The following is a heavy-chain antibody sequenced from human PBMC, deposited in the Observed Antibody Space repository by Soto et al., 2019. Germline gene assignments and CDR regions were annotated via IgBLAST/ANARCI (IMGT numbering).Heavy chain of an antibody. V-gene: IGHV3-23*01. Sequence: GGSLRLSCAASGFTFSSYAMSWVRQAPGKGLEWVSAISGSGGSTYYADSVKGRFTISRDNSKNTLYLQMNSLRAEDTAVYYCAAEVVPAAMSIHGKTEPGVLVAVAGTGDAFDIWGQGTMVTVSS. CDR3: AAEVVPAAMSIHGKTEPGVLVAVAGTGDAFDI. CDR2: ISGSGGST. CDR1: GFTFSSYA. D-gene: IGHD2-2*01. J-gene: IGHJ3*02.